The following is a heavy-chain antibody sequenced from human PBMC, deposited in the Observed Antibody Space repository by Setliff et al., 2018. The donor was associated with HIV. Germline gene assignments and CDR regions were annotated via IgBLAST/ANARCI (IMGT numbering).Heavy chain of an antibody. Sequence: PSETLSLTCTVSGGSISNYYWSWIRQPAGKGLEWIGRIPTSGRTNNNPSLKSRVTMSVGTSKNQFSLILTSVTAADTAVYYCARSSRVNCGGDCYLFDYWGQGTPVTVSS. V-gene: IGHV4-4*07. CDR1: GGSISNYY. D-gene: IGHD2-21*02. J-gene: IGHJ4*02. CDR2: IPTSGRT. CDR3: ARSSRVNCGGDCYLFDY.